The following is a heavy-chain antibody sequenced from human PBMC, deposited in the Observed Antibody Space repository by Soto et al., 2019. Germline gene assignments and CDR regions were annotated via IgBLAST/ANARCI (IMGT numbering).Heavy chain of an antibody. D-gene: IGHD3-16*01. CDR1: GGSISSYY. V-gene: IGHV4-59*01. CDR2: IYYSGST. J-gene: IGHJ4*02. Sequence: SETLSLTCTVSGGSISSYYWSWIRQPPGKGLEWIGYIYYSGSTNYNPSLKSRVTISVDTSKNQFSLELSSVTAADTAVYYCARIRGLGEVSPYFDHWGQGALVTVSS. CDR3: ARIRGLGEVSPYFDH.